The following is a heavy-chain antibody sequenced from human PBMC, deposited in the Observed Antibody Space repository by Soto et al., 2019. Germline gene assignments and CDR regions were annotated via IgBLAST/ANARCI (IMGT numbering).Heavy chain of an antibody. CDR1: GYTFTIYG. Sequence: ASVKVSCKASGYTFTIYGINWVRQAPGQGLEWLGWISAYDGYTNYAQILQGRVSMTTDTSTKTAYMELRSLRSDDTAMYYCARGGFYDSSGARNYYYYGMKVWGQGTTVTVSS. CDR3: ARGGFYDSSGARNYYYYGMKV. V-gene: IGHV1-18*01. D-gene: IGHD3-22*01. J-gene: IGHJ6*02. CDR2: ISAYDGYT.